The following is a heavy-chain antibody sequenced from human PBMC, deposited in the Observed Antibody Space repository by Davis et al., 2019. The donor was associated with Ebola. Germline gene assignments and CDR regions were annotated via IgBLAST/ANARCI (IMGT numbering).Heavy chain of an antibody. Sequence: AASVKVSCKASGGTFSSYTISWVRQAPGQGLEWMGRIIPILGIANYAQKFRGRVTITADKSTSTAYMELSSLRSEDTAVYYCASGSSEVRGVTTLWGQGTLVTVSS. J-gene: IGHJ4*02. CDR1: GGTFSSYT. V-gene: IGHV1-69*02. CDR2: IIPILGIA. D-gene: IGHD3-10*01. CDR3: ASGSSEVRGVTTL.